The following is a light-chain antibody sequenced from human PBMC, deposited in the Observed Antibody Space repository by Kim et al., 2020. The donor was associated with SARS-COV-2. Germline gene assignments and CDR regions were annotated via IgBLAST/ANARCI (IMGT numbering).Light chain of an antibody. CDR2: DDN. V-gene: IGLV3-21*03. Sequence: SYELTQPPSVSVAPGKTATITCGGNNIGSKGVHWYQQKPGQAPVLVVYDDNDRPSGIPERFSGSNSGNTATLTISRVEAGDEADYYCQVWDFISDRVIFG. J-gene: IGLJ2*01. CDR1: NIGSKG. CDR3: QVWDFISDRVI.